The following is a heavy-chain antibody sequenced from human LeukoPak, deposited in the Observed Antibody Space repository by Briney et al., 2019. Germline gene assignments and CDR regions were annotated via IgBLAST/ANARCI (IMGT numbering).Heavy chain of an antibody. J-gene: IGHJ5*02. Sequence: ASVKVSCKASGGTLSSYAISWVRQAPGQGLEWMGGIIPIFGTANYAQKFQGRVTITADESTSTAYMELSSLRSEDTAVYYCARVKSGDDILTGYYTSQYNWFDPWGQGTLVTVSS. V-gene: IGHV1-69*13. CDR3: ARVKSGDDILTGYYTSQYNWFDP. CDR2: IIPIFGTA. D-gene: IGHD3-9*01. CDR1: GGTLSSYA.